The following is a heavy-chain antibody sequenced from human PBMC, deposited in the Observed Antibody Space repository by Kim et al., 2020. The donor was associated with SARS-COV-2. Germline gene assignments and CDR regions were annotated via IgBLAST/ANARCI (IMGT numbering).Heavy chain of an antibody. CDR3: ARGFYYSDY. CDR2: ISSDSSTP. Sequence: GGSLRLSCAASGFTFSSSTMNWVRQAPGKGLEWISKISSDSSTPYYADSVRGRFTISRDNAKNSVYLQMKSLRDEDTAVYYCARGFYYSDYWGQGTQVTVSS. CDR1: GFTFSSST. J-gene: IGHJ4*02. V-gene: IGHV3-48*02.